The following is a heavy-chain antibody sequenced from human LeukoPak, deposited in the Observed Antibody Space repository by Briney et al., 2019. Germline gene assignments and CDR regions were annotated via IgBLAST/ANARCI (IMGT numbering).Heavy chain of an antibody. CDR1: GFTFSSYA. D-gene: IGHD1-26*01. V-gene: IGHV3-7*01. CDR3: ARDSVVGGIGY. Sequence: GGPLRLSCAASGFTFSSYAMHWVRQAPGKGLEWVANIKQDGSEKYYVDSVKGRFTISRDNAKNSLYLQMNGLRAEDTAVYYCARDSVVGGIGYWGQGTLVTVSS. CDR2: IKQDGSEK. J-gene: IGHJ4*02.